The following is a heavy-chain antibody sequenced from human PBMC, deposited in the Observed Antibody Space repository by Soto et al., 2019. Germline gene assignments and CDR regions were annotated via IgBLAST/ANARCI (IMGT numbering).Heavy chain of an antibody. CDR3: ARSGWLRSPYYYYYGMDV. CDR1: VGSVCSGNYY. CDR2: IYYSGST. Sequence: PSETLYLTCNVSVGSVCSGNYYWSWIRQPPGKGLEWIGYIYYSGSTNYNPSLKSRVTISVDTSKNQFSLKLSSVTAADTAVYYCARSGWLRSPYYYYYGMDVWGQGTTVTVSS. J-gene: IGHJ6*02. D-gene: IGHD5-12*01. V-gene: IGHV4-61*01.